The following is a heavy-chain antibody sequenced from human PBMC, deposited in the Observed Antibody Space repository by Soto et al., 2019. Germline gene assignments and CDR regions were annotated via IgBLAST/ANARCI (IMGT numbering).Heavy chain of an antibody. Sequence: ASVKVSCKASGYTFTSYYMHWVRQAPGQGLEWMGIINPSGGSTSYAQKFQGRVTMTRDTSTSTVYMELSSLRSEDTAVYYCARGAGEYRSSSPFDYWGQGTLVTVSS. CDR3: ARGAGEYRSSSPFDY. J-gene: IGHJ4*02. D-gene: IGHD6-6*01. CDR2: INPSGGST. CDR1: GYTFTSYY. V-gene: IGHV1-46*01.